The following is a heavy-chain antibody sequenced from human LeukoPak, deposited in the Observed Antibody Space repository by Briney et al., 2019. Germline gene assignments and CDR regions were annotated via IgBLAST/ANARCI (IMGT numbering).Heavy chain of an antibody. CDR1: GFAFSSYA. Sequence: GGSLRLSCAASGFAFSSYAMSWVRQAPGKGLEWVSAISGSGGSTYYADSVKGRFTISRDNSKNTLYLQMNSLRAEDTAVYYCAKDQVDIVVLDPWGQGTLVTVSS. V-gene: IGHV3-23*01. CDR2: ISGSGGST. CDR3: AKDQVDIVVLDP. J-gene: IGHJ5*02. D-gene: IGHD2-15*01.